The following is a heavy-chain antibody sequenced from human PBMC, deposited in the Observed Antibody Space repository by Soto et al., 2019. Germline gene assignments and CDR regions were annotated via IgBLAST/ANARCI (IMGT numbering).Heavy chain of an antibody. Sequence: QVQLAESGGGLVKPGGSLRLSCAASGFTFSDHYMTWIRQAPGKGLEWVSYISKTNSDTKYADSVRGRFTIARDNAKNSLFLQMDILRAEDTAMYYCGRGHYGLDVWGQGTTVIVSS. V-gene: IGHV3-11*05. CDR1: GFTFSDHY. CDR2: ISKTNSDT. CDR3: GRGHYGLDV. J-gene: IGHJ6*02.